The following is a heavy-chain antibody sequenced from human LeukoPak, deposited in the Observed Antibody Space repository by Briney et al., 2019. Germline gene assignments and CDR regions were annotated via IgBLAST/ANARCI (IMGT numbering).Heavy chain of an antibody. J-gene: IGHJ4*02. V-gene: IGHV3-23*01. D-gene: IGHD3-3*01. CDR3: ANALRFLEWSRFDY. CDR1: GFTFSSYA. Sequence: PGGSLRLSCAASGFTFSSYAMSWVRQAPGKGLEWVSAISGSGGSTYYADSVKGRFTISRDNSKNTLYLQMNSLRAEDTAVYYCANALRFLEWSRFDYWGQGTLVTVSS. CDR2: ISGSGGST.